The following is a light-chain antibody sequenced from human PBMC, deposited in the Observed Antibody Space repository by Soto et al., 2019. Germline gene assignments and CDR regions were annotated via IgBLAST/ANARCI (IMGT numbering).Light chain of an antibody. J-gene: IGKJ2*01. CDR1: QSVLFSSNNKNY. V-gene: IGKV4-1*01. CDR2: WAS. Sequence: EIVMTQSPDSLAVSLGERATINCKSSQSVLFSSNNKNYLAWYQQKAGQPPKLVLYWASTRESGIPDRFSGSGSETDFTLTISSLQAEDVAVYFCHKYFGLPYTFGQETKLEIK. CDR3: HKYFGLPYT.